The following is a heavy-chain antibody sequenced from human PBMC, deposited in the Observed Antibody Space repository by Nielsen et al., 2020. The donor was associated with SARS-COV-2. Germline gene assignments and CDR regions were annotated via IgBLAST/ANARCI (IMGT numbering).Heavy chain of an antibody. CDR2: INPNSGGT. D-gene: IGHD6-19*01. J-gene: IGHJ6*02. Sequence: WVRQAPGQGLEWMGWINPNSGGTNYAQKFQGRVTMTRDTSINTAYLELSSLRSDDTAVYYCARREGGVSGWYPYHYYYALDVWGQGTTVTVSS. V-gene: IGHV1-2*02. CDR3: ARREGGVSGWYPYHYYYALDV.